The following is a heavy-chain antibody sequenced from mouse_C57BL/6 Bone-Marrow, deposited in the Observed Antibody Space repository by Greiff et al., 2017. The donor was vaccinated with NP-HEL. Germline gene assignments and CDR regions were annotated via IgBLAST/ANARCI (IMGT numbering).Heavy chain of an antibody. D-gene: IGHD1-1*01. J-gene: IGHJ2*01. V-gene: IGHV1-64*01. CDR2: IHPNSGST. CDR1: GYTFTSYW. Sequence: VQLQQSGAELVKPGASVKLSCKASGYTFTSYWMHWVKQRPGQGLEWIGMIHPNSGSTNYNEKFKSKATLTVDKSSSTAYMQLSSLTSEDSAVYYCARWTTVVVHFDYWGQGTTLTVSS. CDR3: ARWTTVVVHFDY.